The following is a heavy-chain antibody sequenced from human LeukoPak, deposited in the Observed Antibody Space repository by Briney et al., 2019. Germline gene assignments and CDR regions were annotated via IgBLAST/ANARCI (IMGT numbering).Heavy chain of an antibody. CDR1: GFTFSSYS. CDR3: ARALGYIEVGFDY. CDR2: ISSSRSYM. D-gene: IGHD5-12*01. V-gene: IGHV3-21*01. J-gene: IGHJ4*02. Sequence: PGGSLRLSCAASGFTFSSYSMNWVRQAPGKGLEWASSISSSRSYMYYADSVKGRFTISRDNAKNSLYQQMNSLRAEDTAVYYCARALGYIEVGFDYWGQGTLVTVSS.